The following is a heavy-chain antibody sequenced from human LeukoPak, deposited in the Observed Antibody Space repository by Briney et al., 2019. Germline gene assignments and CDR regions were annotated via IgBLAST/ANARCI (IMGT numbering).Heavy chain of an antibody. CDR1: GGSISSYY. V-gene: IGHV4-59*01. CDR2: IYYSGST. Sequence: KTSETLSLTCTVSGGSISSYYWSWIRQPPGKGLEWIGYIYYSGSTNYNPSLKSRVTISVDTSKNQFSLKLSSVTAADTAVYYCARAVPKYSGSYFWPFDYWGQGTLVTVSS. D-gene: IGHD1-26*01. CDR3: ARAVPKYSGSYFWPFDY. J-gene: IGHJ4*02.